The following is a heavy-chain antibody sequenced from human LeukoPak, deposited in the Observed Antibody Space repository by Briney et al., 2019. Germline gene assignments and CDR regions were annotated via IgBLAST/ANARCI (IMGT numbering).Heavy chain of an antibody. CDR2: IYTSGST. D-gene: IGHD2-2*01. V-gene: IGHV4-4*07. CDR3: ARDCRFPPSTSCEFDY. J-gene: IGHJ4*02. Sequence: SETLSLTCTLSGGSPSSYYWSWVRPPAGEGLGWVWRIYTSGSTNYNPSLKSRVTMSVDTSKNQFSLKLSSVTAADTAVYYCARDCRFPPSTSCEFDYWGQGTLVTVSS. CDR1: GGSPSSYY.